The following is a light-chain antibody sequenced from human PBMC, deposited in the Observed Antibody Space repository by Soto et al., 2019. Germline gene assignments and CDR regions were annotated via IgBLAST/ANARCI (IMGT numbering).Light chain of an antibody. CDR1: SSNIGAGSD. CDR2: RNN. V-gene: IGLV1-40*01. CDR3: QSYDSSLSVV. J-gene: IGLJ2*01. Sequence: QSVLTQPPSVSGAPGQRVTISCTGSSSNIGAGSDVHWYQQLPGTAPKLLIFRNNNRPSGVPDRFFASKSAASAFLAISGLQAEDEGDYYCQSYDSSLSVVFGGGTKLTVL.